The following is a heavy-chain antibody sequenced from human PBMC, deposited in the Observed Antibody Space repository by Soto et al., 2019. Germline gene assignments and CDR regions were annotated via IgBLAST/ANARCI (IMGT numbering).Heavy chain of an antibody. V-gene: IGHV1-3*04. CDR2: ISTGNGNT. J-gene: IGHJ4*02. CDR3: ANFEYSSSSAGY. Sequence: AAVKVSCKASGYTFTDYAMHWVRQAPGQRLEWMGWISTGNGNTKYSQKFQGRVTITRDTSATTAYMELSSLRSEDTAVYYCANFEYSSSSAGYWGQGTLVTVSS. CDR1: GYTFTDYA. D-gene: IGHD6-6*01.